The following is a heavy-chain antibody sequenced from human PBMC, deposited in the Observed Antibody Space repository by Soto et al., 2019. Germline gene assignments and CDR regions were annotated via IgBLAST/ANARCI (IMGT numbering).Heavy chain of an antibody. Sequence: GASVKVSCKASGGTFSSYAISWVRQAPGQGLEWMGGIIPIFGTANYAQKFQGRVTITADESTSTAYMELSSLRSEDTAVYYCARGRVVVVAATRYYGMGVWGQGTTVTVSS. CDR3: ARGRVVVVAATRYYGMGV. CDR1: GGTFSSYA. D-gene: IGHD2-15*01. V-gene: IGHV1-69*13. CDR2: IIPIFGTA. J-gene: IGHJ6*02.